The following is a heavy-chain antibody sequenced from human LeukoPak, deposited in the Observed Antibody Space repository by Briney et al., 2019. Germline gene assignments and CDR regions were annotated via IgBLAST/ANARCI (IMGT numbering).Heavy chain of an antibody. D-gene: IGHD3-10*01. CDR1: GYSFTDYA. J-gene: IGHJ4*02. CDR3: ARDYGSGSLHY. Sequence: WASVKVSCKASGYSFTDYAIHWVRQAPGQRLEWMGWINTGNGNTRYSQKFQDRFTIARDTSASTAYMELSSLRSEDTAVYYCARDYGSGSLHYWGQGTLVTVSS. V-gene: IGHV1-3*04. CDR2: INTGNGNT.